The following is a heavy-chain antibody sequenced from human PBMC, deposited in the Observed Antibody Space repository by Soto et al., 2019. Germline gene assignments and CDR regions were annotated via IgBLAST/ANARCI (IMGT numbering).Heavy chain of an antibody. CDR1: GFTFTSSA. CDR3: GRELYSSGSYGMDV. V-gene: IGHV1-58*01. CDR2: IVVGSGGT. J-gene: IGHJ6*02. D-gene: IGHD6-19*01. Sequence: SVKVSCKASGFTFTSSAVQWVRQARGQRLEWIGWIVVGSGGTNYAQKFQGWVTMTRDTSISTAYMELSRLRSDDTAVYYCGRELYSSGSYGMDVWGQGTTVTVSS.